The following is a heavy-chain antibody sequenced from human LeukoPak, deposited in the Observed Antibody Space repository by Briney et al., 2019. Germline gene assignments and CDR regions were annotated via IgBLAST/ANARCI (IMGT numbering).Heavy chain of an antibody. CDR1: GFTFSSYS. J-gene: IGHJ4*02. Sequence: TGGSLRLSCAASGFTFSSYSMNWVRQAPGKGLEWVSSISSSSSCIYYADSVKGRFTISRDNAKNSLYLQMNSLRAEDTAVYYCARDASYGNLDYWGQGTLVTVSS. CDR2: ISSSSSCI. V-gene: IGHV3-21*01. CDR3: ARDASYGNLDY. D-gene: IGHD4-17*01.